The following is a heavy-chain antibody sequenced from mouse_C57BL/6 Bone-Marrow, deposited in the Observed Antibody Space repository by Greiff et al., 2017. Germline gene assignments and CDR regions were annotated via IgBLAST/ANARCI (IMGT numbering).Heavy chain of an antibody. Sequence: QVQLQQPGAELVKPGASVKLSCKASGYTFTSYWMHWVKQRPGRGLEWIGRIDPNSGGTKYNEKFKSKATLTVDKPSSTAYMQLSSLKSEDSAVYYGAREGAIYYKYGGYFDVWGTGTTVTVSS. D-gene: IGHD2-4*01. V-gene: IGHV1-72*01. CDR3: AREGAIYYKYGGYFDV. CDR2: IDPNSGGT. CDR1: GYTFTSYW. J-gene: IGHJ1*03.